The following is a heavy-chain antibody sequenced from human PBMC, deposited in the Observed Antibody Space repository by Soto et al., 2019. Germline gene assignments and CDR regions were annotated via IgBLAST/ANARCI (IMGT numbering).Heavy chain of an antibody. CDR3: ARASSHDILTGSFDY. J-gene: IGHJ4*02. D-gene: IGHD3-9*01. CDR2: IKQDGSEK. V-gene: IGHV3-7*01. Sequence: GGSLRLSCAASGFTFSRYWMSWVRQAPGKGLEWVANIKQDGSEKYYVDSVKGRFTISRDNAKNSLYLQMNSLRAEDMAVYYCARASSHDILTGSFDYWGQGTLVTVSS. CDR1: GFTFSRYW.